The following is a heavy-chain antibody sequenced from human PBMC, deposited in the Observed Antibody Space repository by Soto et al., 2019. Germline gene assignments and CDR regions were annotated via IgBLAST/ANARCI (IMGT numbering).Heavy chain of an antibody. CDR2: IYYSGRT. D-gene: IGHD3-22*01. CDR3: ARDYASSNYPFDY. J-gene: IGHJ4*02. V-gene: IGHV4-31*03. Sequence: TSETLSPTCTVSGGSIRSDAYYWTWICQQPGKGLEWSGYIYYSGRTYYNPSLKSRLAISVDTSKNQFSLKLTSVTAADTAVYFCARDYASSNYPFDYWGQGTLVTVSS. CDR1: GGSIRSDAYY.